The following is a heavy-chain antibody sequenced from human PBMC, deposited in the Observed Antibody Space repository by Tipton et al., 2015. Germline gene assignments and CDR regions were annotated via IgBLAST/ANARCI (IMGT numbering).Heavy chain of an antibody. Sequence: QVQLVQSGAEVKKPGASVKVSCKASGYTFTNYDINWVRQAPGQGLEWMAWMNPDNGHTGYAQKFQGRVTVTRNASITTAYMELSSLKSEDTAVYYCTRSLPHYDVLTGCSSFHGLDGWGRVTTAIV. CDR3: TRSLPHYDVLTGCSSFHGLDG. J-gene: IGHJ6*02. CDR1: GYTFTNYD. V-gene: IGHV1-8*01. CDR2: MNPDNGHT. D-gene: IGHD3-9*01.